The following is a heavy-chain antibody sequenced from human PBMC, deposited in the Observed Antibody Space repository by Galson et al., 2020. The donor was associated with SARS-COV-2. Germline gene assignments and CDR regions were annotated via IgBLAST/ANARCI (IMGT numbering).Heavy chain of an antibody. CDR3: ARVSGAWYYYDSSGYADY. V-gene: IGHV3-21*01. CDR1: GFTFSSYS. CDR2: ISSSSSYI. Sequence: GESLKISCAASGFTFSSYSMNWVRQAPGTGLEWVSSISSSSSYIYYADPVTGRFTISRDNAKNSLYLQMNSLRAEDTAVYYCARVSGAWYYYDSSGYADYWGQGTLVTVSS. D-gene: IGHD3-22*01. J-gene: IGHJ4*02.